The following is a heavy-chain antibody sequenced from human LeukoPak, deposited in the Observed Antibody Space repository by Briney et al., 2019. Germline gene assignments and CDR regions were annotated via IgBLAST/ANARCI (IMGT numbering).Heavy chain of an antibody. CDR1: GGSIDTYY. Sequence: RSSETLSLTCTVSGGSIDTYYWNWIRQPPGKGLEWIGYIYYSGSTNYNPSLKSRVTISVDTSKNQFSLKLSSVTAADTAVYYCARDFYYGSGSWGFDYWGQGTLVTVSS. CDR3: ARDFYYGSGSWGFDY. V-gene: IGHV4-59*01. J-gene: IGHJ4*02. CDR2: IYYSGST. D-gene: IGHD3-10*01.